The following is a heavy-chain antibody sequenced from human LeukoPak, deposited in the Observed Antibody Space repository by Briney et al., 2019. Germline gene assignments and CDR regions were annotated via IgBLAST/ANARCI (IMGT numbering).Heavy chain of an antibody. CDR3: ARDRQWGCSDGTCSSPGWFDL. J-gene: IGHJ2*01. D-gene: IGHD2-15*01. V-gene: IGHV4-4*07. Sequence: SETLSLTCTVAGGSISSYYWSWIRQPAGKGLEWIGRIYTSGSTNYNPSLKSRVTMSVDTSKNQFSLKLSSVTAADTAVYYCARDRQWGCSDGTCSSPGWFDLLGRGTLVTVSS. CDR1: GGSISSYY. CDR2: IYTSGST.